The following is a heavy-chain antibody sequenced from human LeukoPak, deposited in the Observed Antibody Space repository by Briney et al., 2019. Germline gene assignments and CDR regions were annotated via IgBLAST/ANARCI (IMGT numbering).Heavy chain of an antibody. V-gene: IGHV3-53*01. J-gene: IGHJ4*02. CDR2: IYSDGRT. Sequence: GGSLRLSCAASGFTVSNKYMTWVRQAPGKGLEWVSLIYSDGRTHYADSVKGRFTISRDNSKNTLYLQMNSLRAEDTAVYYCAKDVLGVDTAMVDGFLFDYWGQGTLVTVSS. CDR3: AKDVLGVDTAMVDGFLFDY. D-gene: IGHD5-18*01. CDR1: GFTVSNKY.